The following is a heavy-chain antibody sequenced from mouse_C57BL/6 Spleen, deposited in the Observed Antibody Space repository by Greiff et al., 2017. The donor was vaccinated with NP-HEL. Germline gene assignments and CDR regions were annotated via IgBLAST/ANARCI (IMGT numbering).Heavy chain of an antibody. Sequence: QVQLQQPGAELVMPGASVKLSCKASGYTFTSYWMHWVKQRPGQGLEWIGEIDPSDSYTNYNQKFTGKSTLTVDKSSSTAYMQLSSLTSEDSAVYYCARGGSSGSDYWGQGTTLTVSS. CDR3: ARGGSSGSDY. CDR2: IDPSDSYT. D-gene: IGHD3-2*02. V-gene: IGHV1-69*01. J-gene: IGHJ2*01. CDR1: GYTFTSYW.